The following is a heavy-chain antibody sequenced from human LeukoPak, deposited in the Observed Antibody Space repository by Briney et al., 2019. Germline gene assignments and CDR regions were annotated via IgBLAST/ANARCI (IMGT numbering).Heavy chain of an antibody. CDR2: ISSGSSYI. D-gene: IGHD6-13*01. CDR1: GFTFSSYS. Sequence: GGSLRLTCAASGFTFSSYSMNWVRQAPGKGLEWVSSISSGSSYIYYADSVKGRFTISRDNAKNSLYLQMNSLRAEDTAVYYCLYSSSFDYWGQGTLVSVSS. V-gene: IGHV3-21*01. J-gene: IGHJ4*02. CDR3: LYSSSFDY.